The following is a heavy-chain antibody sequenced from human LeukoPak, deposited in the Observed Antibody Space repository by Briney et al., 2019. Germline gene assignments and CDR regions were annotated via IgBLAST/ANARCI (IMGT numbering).Heavy chain of an antibody. CDR1: GDSVSSNSAA. CDR2: TYYRSKWYN. CDR3: ARSIAATGNNFDY. D-gene: IGHD6-13*01. V-gene: IGHV6-1*01. Sequence: SQTLSLTCAISGDSVSSNSAAWNWIRQSPSGGLEWLGRTYYRSKWYNDYAVSVKSRITINPDTSKNQFSLQVNSVTPEDTAVYYCARSIAATGNNFDYWGQGTLVTVSS. J-gene: IGHJ4*02.